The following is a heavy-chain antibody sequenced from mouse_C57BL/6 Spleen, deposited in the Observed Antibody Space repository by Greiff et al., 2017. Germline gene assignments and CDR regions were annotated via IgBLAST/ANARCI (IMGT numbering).Heavy chain of an antibody. J-gene: IGHJ1*03. CDR1: GFTFSSYG. Sequence: VQLKESGGDLVKPGGSLKLSCAASGFTFSSYGMSWVRQTPDKRLEWVATISSGGSYTYYPDSVKGRFTISRDNAKNTLYLQMSSLKSEDTARYYCARQNGGDVWGTGTTVTVSS. V-gene: IGHV5-6*01. CDR3: ARQNGGDV. CDR2: ISSGGSYT.